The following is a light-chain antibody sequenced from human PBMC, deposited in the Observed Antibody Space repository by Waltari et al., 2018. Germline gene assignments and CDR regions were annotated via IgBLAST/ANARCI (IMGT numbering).Light chain of an antibody. J-gene: IGLJ2*01. CDR1: SSDVGSYNY. CDR3: SSYMDTTTLEL. V-gene: IGLV2-14*03. Sequence: QSALTQPASVSGSPGQSIPISCPGTSSDVGSYNYVSWYQQHPGKAPTLIIYDVTNRPSGVSNRFSGSKSGNTASLTISGLQAEDEADYYCSSYMDTTTLELFGGGTSLTVL. CDR2: DVT.